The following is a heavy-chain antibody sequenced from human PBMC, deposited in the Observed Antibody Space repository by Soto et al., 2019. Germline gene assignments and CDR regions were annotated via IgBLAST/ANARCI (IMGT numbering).Heavy chain of an antibody. J-gene: IGHJ3*02. D-gene: IGHD6-19*01. CDR2: TYYRSKWYN. Sequence: PSQTLSLTCAISGDSVSRNSAAWNWIRQSPSRGLEWLGRTYYRSKWYNDYAVSVKSRITINPDTSKNQFSLQLNSVTPEDTAVYYCARDLLSQWLNAFDIWGQGTMVTVSS. CDR3: ARDLLSQWLNAFDI. CDR1: GDSVSRNSAA. V-gene: IGHV6-1*01.